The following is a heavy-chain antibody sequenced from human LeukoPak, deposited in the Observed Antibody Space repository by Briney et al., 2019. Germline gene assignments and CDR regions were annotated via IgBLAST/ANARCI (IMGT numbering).Heavy chain of an antibody. CDR3: ARPATVVTNDAFDI. D-gene: IGHD4-17*01. Sequence: ASVKVPCKASGYTFTSYGISWVRQAPGQGLEWMGWISAYNGNTNYAQKLQGRVTMTTDTSTSTAYMELRSLRSDDTAVYYCARPATVVTNDAFDIWGQGTMVTVSS. J-gene: IGHJ3*02. CDR1: GYTFTSYG. V-gene: IGHV1-18*01. CDR2: ISAYNGNT.